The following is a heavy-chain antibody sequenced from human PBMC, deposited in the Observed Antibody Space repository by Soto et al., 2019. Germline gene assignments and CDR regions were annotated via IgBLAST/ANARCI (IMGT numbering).Heavy chain of an antibody. D-gene: IGHD6-13*01. V-gene: IGHV3-23*01. J-gene: IGHJ4*02. CDR1: GFTFSSYA. Sequence: GGSLRLSCAASGFTFSSYAMSWVRQAPGKGLEWVSAISGSGGSTYYADSVKSRFTISRDNSKNTLYLQMNSLRAEDTAVYYCAKDRSRIAAARSSPGPCDYWGQATLVTLSS. CDR2: ISGSGGST. CDR3: AKDRSRIAAARSSPGPCDY.